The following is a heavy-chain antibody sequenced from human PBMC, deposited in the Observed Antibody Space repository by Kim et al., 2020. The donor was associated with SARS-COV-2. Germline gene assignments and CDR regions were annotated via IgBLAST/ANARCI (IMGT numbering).Heavy chain of an antibody. Sequence: GGSLRLSCAASGFTFSSYGMHWVRQAPGKGLEWVAVISYDGSNKYYADSVKGRFTISRDNSKNTLYLQMNSLRAEDTAVYYCAKAKTQYYYGMDVWGQGTTVTVSS. CDR1: GFTFSSYG. CDR3: AKAKTQYYYGMDV. J-gene: IGHJ6*02. V-gene: IGHV3-30*18. CDR2: ISYDGSNK.